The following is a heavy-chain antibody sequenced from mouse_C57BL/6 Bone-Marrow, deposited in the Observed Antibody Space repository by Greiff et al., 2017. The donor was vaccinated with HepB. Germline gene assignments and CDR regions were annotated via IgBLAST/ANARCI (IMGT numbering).Heavy chain of an antibody. V-gene: IGHV1-15*01. D-gene: IGHD1-1*01. CDR2: IDPETGGT. CDR3: TRRKGVIITTVDFDY. Sequence: QVQLKESGAELVRPGASVTLSCKASGYTFTDYEMHWVKQTPVHGLEWIGAIDPETGGTAYNQKFKGKAILTADKSSSTAYMELRSLTSEDSAVYYCTRRKGVIITTVDFDYWGQGTTLTVSS. J-gene: IGHJ2*01. CDR1: GYTFTDYE.